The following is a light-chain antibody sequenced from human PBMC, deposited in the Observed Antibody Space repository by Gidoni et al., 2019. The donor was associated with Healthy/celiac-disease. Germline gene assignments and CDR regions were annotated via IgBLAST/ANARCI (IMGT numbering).Light chain of an antibody. CDR2: KAS. J-gene: IGKJ1*01. CDR3: QQYNSSPWT. CDR1: QSISSW. V-gene: IGKV1-5*03. Sequence: DIQMTQSPSTLSASVGDRVTITCRASQSISSWLAWYQQKTGKAHKLLIYKASSLESGVPSRFSGSGSGTEFTLTISSLQPDDFATYYCQQYNSSPWTFGQGTKVEIK.